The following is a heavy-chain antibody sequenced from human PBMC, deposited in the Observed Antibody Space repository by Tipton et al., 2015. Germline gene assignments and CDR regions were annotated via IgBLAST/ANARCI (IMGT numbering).Heavy chain of an antibody. V-gene: IGHV4-59*01. D-gene: IGHD5-12*01. CDR1: NDSIDSYY. Sequence: TLSLTCTVSNDSIDSYYWSWIRQPPGKGLEWIGYIYYSGSATYNPSLKSRVTISVDTFKNQFSLKLTSVTAADTAVYFCAKTHGAYDWYLDHWGQGTLVTVS. CDR3: AKTHGAYDWYLDH. J-gene: IGHJ4*02. CDR2: IYYSGSA.